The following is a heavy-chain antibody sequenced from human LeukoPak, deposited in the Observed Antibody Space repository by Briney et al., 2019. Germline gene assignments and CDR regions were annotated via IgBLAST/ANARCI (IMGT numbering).Heavy chain of an antibody. CDR2: INHSGST. D-gene: IGHD3-10*01. V-gene: IGHV4-4*02. J-gene: IGHJ4*02. Sequence: GSLRLSCAASGFTVSSKYMSWVRQPPGKGLEWIGDINHSGSTNYNPSLKSRVTISTDKSKNQFSLRLNSVTAADTAVYYCATDLGEGGTWGQGILVTVSS. CDR1: GFTVSSKY. CDR3: ATDLGEGGT.